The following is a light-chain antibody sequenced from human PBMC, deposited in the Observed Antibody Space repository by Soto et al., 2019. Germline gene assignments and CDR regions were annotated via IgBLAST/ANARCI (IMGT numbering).Light chain of an antibody. Sequence: QSVLTQPASVSGSPGQSITISCTGTSSDVGSHNLVSWYQQHPGKAPKFMIYEVNKRPSGVSNRFSGSKSGNTASLTISGLQAEDEADYYCCSHVPGSTWTWVFGGGTQLTVL. CDR1: SSDVGSHNL. CDR2: EVN. V-gene: IGLV2-23*02. J-gene: IGLJ3*02. CDR3: CSHVPGSTWTWV.